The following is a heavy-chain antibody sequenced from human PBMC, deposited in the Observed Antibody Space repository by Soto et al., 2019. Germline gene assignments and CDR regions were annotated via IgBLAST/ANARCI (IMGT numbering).Heavy chain of an antibody. CDR1: GYTFTSYY. J-gene: IGHJ6*02. V-gene: IGHV1-46*01. Sequence: GASVKVSCKASGYTFTSYYMHWVRQAPGQGLEWMGIINPSGGSTSYAQKFQGRVTMTRDTSTSTVYMELSSLRSEDTAVYYCASPEQRYSGYDPGETYYYYGMDVWGQGTTVTVSS. D-gene: IGHD5-12*01. CDR3: ASPEQRYSGYDPGETYYYYGMDV. CDR2: INPSGGST.